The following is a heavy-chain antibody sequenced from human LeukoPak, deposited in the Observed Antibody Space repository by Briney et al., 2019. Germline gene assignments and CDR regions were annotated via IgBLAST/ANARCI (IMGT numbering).Heavy chain of an antibody. Sequence: PGGSLRLSCAASGFTFSSYEMNWVRQAPGKGLEWVSYISSSGSTIYYADSVKGRFTISRDNAKNSLYLQMNSLRAEDTAVYYCARGGSYHRKYYYYYGMDVWGQGTTVTVSS. D-gene: IGHD3-16*01. J-gene: IGHJ6*01. V-gene: IGHV3-48*03. CDR1: GFTFSSYE. CDR3: ARGGSYHRKYYYYYGMDV. CDR2: ISSSGSTI.